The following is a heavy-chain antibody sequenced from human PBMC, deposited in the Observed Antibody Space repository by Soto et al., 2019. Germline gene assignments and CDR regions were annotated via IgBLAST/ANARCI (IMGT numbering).Heavy chain of an antibody. V-gene: IGHV1-18*01. J-gene: IGHJ4*02. CDR1: GYDFTTYG. CDR2: ISAHNGNT. CDR3: ERGRSGDY. Sequence: QVHLVQSGAEVKNPGASVQVSCKGSGYDFTTYGITWVLQAPGQGLEWMAWISAHNGNTNSAPNLQGRVNATRDTSTSTAYIELRSLRSDDTAVYYCERGRSGDYWGPGALDTVSS.